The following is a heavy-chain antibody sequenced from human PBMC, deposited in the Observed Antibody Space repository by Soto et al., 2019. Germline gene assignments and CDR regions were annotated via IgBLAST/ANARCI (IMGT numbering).Heavy chain of an antibody. CDR2: IHSSGST. J-gene: IGHJ4*02. V-gene: IGHV4-61*08. D-gene: IGHD2-2*01. Sequence: SETLSLTCTVSGASITSGDYYCSWIRQYPGKGPEWIGYIHSSGSTNYNPSLKSRVTMSVDTSKNQFFLKLSSVTAADTAVYYCARACSSNSCYDVFDYWGQGTLVTVSS. CDR1: GASITSGDYY. CDR3: ARACSSNSCYDVFDY.